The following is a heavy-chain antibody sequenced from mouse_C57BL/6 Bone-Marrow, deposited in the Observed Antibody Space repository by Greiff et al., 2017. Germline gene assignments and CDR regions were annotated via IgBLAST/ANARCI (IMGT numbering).Heavy chain of an antibody. J-gene: IGHJ4*01. CDR1: GFNIKDDY. D-gene: IGHD2-3*01. V-gene: IGHV14-4*01. Sequence: VQLQRSGAELVRPGASVKLSSPASGFNIKDDYLHWVKLRPEQGLEWSGWIDPENGDTEYAPKFQGKATITADTSSNTAYLQLSSLTSEDTAVYYCTRLSIAMDYWGQGTSVTVSS. CDR3: TRLSIAMDY. CDR2: IDPENGDT.